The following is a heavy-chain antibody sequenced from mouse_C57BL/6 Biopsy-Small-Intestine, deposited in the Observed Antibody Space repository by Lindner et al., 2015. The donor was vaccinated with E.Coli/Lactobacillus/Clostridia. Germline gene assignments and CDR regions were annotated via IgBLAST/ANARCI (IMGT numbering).Heavy chain of an antibody. V-gene: IGHV1-81*01. D-gene: IGHD3-3*01. Sequence: VQLQESGAELARPGASVKLSCKASGYTFTSYGISWVKQRTGQGLEWIGEIYPRSGSTYYNEKFKGKATLTADKSSSTAYMELRSLTSEDSAVYFCARSTANWSFDYWGQGTTLTVSS. CDR3: ARSTANWSFDY. CDR1: GYTFTSYG. CDR2: IYPRSGST. J-gene: IGHJ2*01.